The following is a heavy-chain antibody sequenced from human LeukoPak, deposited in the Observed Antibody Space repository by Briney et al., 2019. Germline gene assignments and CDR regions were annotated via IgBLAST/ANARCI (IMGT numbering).Heavy chain of an antibody. CDR2: ITSSSTYI. CDR3: AKTHRIRIAAANFDY. V-gene: IGHV3-21*01. Sequence: GGSLRLSCAASGFTFSNYNMNWVRQAPGKGLEWVSSITSSSTYIYYADSVKGRFTISRDNAKNSLYLQMNSLRAEDSAVYYCAKTHRIRIAAANFDYWGQGTLVTVSS. D-gene: IGHD6-13*01. CDR1: GFTFSNYN. J-gene: IGHJ4*02.